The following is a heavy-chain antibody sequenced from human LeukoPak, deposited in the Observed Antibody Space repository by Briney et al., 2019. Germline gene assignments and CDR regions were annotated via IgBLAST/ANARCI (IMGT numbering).Heavy chain of an antibody. CDR2: IRNDGSNS. CDR3: ARAGRSSGWKYYFDY. J-gene: IGHJ4*02. Sequence: GGSLRLSCAASALTFNSCGMHWVRQAPGKGLEWVAFIRNDGSNSYYADSVKGRFTISRDNSKNTLYLQMNSLRAEDTAVYYCARAGRSSGWKYYFDYWGQGTLVTVSS. CDR1: ALTFNSCG. D-gene: IGHD6-19*01. V-gene: IGHV3-30*02.